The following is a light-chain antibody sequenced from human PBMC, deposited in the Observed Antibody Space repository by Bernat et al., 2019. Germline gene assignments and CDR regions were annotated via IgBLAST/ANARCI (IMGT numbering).Light chain of an antibody. V-gene: IGLV2-8*01. CDR1: SSDVGGYNY. Sequence: QSALTQPPSASGSPGQSVTISCTGTSSDVGGYNYVSWYQQHPGKAPKLMIYEVSKRPSGVPDRFSGSKSGNTASLTVSALQAEDEADYYCSSYAGSWVFGGGPKLTVL. J-gene: IGLJ3*02. CDR2: EVS. CDR3: SSYAGSWV.